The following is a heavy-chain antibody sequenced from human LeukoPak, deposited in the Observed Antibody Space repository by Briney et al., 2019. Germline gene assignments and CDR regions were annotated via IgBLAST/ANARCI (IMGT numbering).Heavy chain of an antibody. J-gene: IGHJ4*02. CDR3: ARVSVAGTPDRDYFDY. V-gene: IGHV1-2*02. CDR1: GYTFTDYY. CDR2: INPNSGGT. Sequence: ASVKVSCKASGYTFTDYYMHWVRQAPGQGLEWMGWINPNSGGTNYAQKFQGRVTMTRDTSISTAYLELSTLTSDDTAVYFCARVSVAGTPDRDYFDYWGQGTLVTVSS. D-gene: IGHD6-19*01.